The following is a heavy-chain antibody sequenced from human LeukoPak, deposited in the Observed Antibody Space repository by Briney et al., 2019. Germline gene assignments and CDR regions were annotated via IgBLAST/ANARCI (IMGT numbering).Heavy chain of an antibody. CDR2: INSDGSIT. D-gene: IGHD1-7*01. CDR1: GFTFSNYW. V-gene: IGHV3-74*01. Sequence: PGGSLRLSCTASGFTFSNYWMHWVRQAPGKGLVWVSRINSDGSITTYADSVKGRFTISRDNAKNTLYLQMNSLREEDTAVYYCVAYNWNYPEYWGQGTLVTVSS. J-gene: IGHJ4*02. CDR3: VAYNWNYPEY.